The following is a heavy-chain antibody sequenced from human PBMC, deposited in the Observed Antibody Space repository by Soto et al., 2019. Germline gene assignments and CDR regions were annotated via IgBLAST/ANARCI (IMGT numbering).Heavy chain of an antibody. D-gene: IGHD2-15*01. CDR3: ASDSHCSSGRCYSTWFDP. Sequence: GGSLRLSCAASGFAFSSYSMNWGRQAPGKGLEWVSYISSSSRTMCYADAVKGRFTISRDNAKNSLYLQMNSPRAEDTAVYYCASDSHCSSGRCYSTWFDPWGQGPPVPISS. J-gene: IGHJ5*02. CDR1: GFAFSSYS. V-gene: IGHV3-48*01. CDR2: ISSSSRTM.